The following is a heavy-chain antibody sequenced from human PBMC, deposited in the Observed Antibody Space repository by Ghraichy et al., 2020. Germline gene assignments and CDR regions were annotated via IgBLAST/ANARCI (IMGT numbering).Heavy chain of an antibody. CDR1: GGSISSSSYY. V-gene: IGHV4-39*01. D-gene: IGHD4-17*01. CDR2: IYYSGST. J-gene: IGHJ2*01. Sequence: SETLSLTCTVSGGSISSSSYYWGWIRQPPGKGLEWIGSIYYSGSTYYNPSLKSRVTISVDTSKNQFSLKLSSVTPADTAVYYCARHYGDYVIGSWYFDLWGRGTLVTVSS. CDR3: ARHYGDYVIGSWYFDL.